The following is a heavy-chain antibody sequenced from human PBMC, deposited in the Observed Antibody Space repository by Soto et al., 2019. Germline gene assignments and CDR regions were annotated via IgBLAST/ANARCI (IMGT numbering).Heavy chain of an antibody. D-gene: IGHD2-15*01. CDR1: GFTFSSYG. V-gene: IGHV3-33*01. CDR2: IWYDGSNK. J-gene: IGHJ3*02. Sequence: GGSLRLSCAASGFTFSSYGMHWVRQAPGKGLEWVAVIWYDGSNKYYADSVKDRFTISRDNSKNTLYLQMNSLRAEDTAVYYCARGRLGYCSGGSCYGDAFDIWGQGTMVTVSS. CDR3: ARGRLGYCSGGSCYGDAFDI.